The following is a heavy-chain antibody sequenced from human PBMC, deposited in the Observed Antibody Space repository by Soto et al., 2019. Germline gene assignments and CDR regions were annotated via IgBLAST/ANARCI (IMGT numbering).Heavy chain of an antibody. D-gene: IGHD6-19*01. V-gene: IGHV3-23*01. CDR1: GFTFGSHD. Sequence: EVQLLESGGGLVQPGGSLRLSGAASGFTFGSHDMSWVRQAPGKVLEWVSSISVSDPDTYYADSVKGRFTLSRDISKNTLFLQMDSLRAEDTALYYCTKGTWLDIWGQGTMVTVSS. CDR3: TKGTWLDI. J-gene: IGHJ3*02. CDR2: ISVSDPDT.